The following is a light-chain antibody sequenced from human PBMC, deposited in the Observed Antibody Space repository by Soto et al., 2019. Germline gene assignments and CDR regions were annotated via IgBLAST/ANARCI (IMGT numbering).Light chain of an antibody. CDR2: DVS. CDR3: SSYTSSSSYV. J-gene: IGLJ1*01. V-gene: IGLV2-14*01. Sequence: QSALTQPASVSGSPGQSITISCTGTSSDVGGYNYVSWYQQHPGKAPKLMIYDVSNRPSGLSTRFSGSKSGNTASLTISGLQAEDEADDYCSSYTSSSSYVFGTGTKLIVL. CDR1: SSDVGGYNY.